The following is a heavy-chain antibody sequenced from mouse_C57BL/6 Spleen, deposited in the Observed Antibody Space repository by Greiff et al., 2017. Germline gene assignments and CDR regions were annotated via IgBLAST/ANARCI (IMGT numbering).Heavy chain of an antibody. CDR3: ARKGYDERNWYFDV. CDR1: GYSFTSYY. Sequence: QVQLQQSGPELVKPGASVMISCKASGYSFTSYYIHWVKQRPGQGLEWIGWIYPGSGNTKYNEKFKGKATLTADTSSSTAYMQLSSLTSEDSAVYYCARKGYDERNWYFDVWGTGTTVTVSS. J-gene: IGHJ1*03. D-gene: IGHD2-2*01. V-gene: IGHV1-66*01. CDR2: IYPGSGNT.